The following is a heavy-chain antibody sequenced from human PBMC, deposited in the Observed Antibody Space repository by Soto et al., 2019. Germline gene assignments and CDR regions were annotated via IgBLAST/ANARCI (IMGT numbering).Heavy chain of an antibody. CDR3: ARRVRLRHAFDI. D-gene: IGHD4-17*01. Sequence: QLQLQESGPGLVKPSETLSLTCTVSGGSISSSSYYWGWIRQPPGKGLEWIGSIYYSGSTYYNPSLKSRVTISVDTSKNQFSLKLSSVTAADTAVYYCARRVRLRHAFDIWGQGTMVTVSS. J-gene: IGHJ3*02. CDR1: GGSISSSSYY. CDR2: IYYSGST. V-gene: IGHV4-39*01.